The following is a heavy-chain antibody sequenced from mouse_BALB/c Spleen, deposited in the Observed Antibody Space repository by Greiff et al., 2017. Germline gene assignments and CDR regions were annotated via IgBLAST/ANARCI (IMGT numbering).Heavy chain of an antibody. J-gene: IGHJ2*01. V-gene: IGHV3-6*02. Sequence: EVQLQESGPGLVKPSQSLSLTCSVTGYSITSGYYWNWIRQFPGNKLEWMGYISYDGSNNYNPSLKNRISITRDTSKNQFFLKLNSVTTEATATYYCARVGGYDVYLDYWGQGTTLTGSS. CDR1: GYSITSGYY. CDR3: ARVGGYDVYLDY. CDR2: ISYDGSN. D-gene: IGHD2-2*01.